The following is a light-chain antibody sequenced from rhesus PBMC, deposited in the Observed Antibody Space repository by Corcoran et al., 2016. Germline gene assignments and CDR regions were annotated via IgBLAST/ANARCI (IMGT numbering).Light chain of an antibody. V-gene: IGKV1-22*01. CDR1: QNINIW. Sequence: DIRMTQSPPSLSASVGDTVTITCRASQNINIWLAWYQQKPGKAPKLLFHKASILQSGVPSRFSGSGSGTDFTLTISSLESEDFATYYCQQYDSRPFTFGPGTKLDIK. CDR3: QQYDSRPFT. J-gene: IGKJ3*01. CDR2: KAS.